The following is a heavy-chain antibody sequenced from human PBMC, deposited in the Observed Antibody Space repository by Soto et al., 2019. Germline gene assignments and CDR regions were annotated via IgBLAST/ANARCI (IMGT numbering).Heavy chain of an antibody. V-gene: IGHV1-18*01. CDR1: GYTFTSYG. CDR2: ISAYNGNT. CDR3: ASLSAAPPDAFDI. D-gene: IGHD6-6*01. Sequence: ASVKVSCKASGYTFTSYGISWVRQAPGQGLEWMGWISAYNGNTNYAQKLQGRVTITADESTSTAYMELSSLRSEDTAVYYCASLSAAPPDAFDIWGQGTMVTVSS. J-gene: IGHJ3*02.